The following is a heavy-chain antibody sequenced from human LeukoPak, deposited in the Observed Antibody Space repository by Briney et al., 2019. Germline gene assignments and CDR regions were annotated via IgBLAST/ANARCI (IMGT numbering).Heavy chain of an antibody. V-gene: IGHV3-74*01. D-gene: IGHD2-8*02. CDR1: GFTFSDYS. J-gene: IGHJ4*02. CDR2: IKSDGSNT. CDR3: ARDPTGGRPDY. Sequence: GGSLRLSCAASGFTFSDYSMHWVRQAPGEGLMWVSRIKSDGSNTNYADSVKGRFTISRDNAKNTLSLQMDSLRAEDTAVYYCARDPTGGRPDYWGQGTLVTVSS.